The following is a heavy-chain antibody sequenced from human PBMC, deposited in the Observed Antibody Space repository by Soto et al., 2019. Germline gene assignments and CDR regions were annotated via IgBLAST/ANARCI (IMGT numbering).Heavy chain of an antibody. D-gene: IGHD1-1*01. CDR1: GASISGFY. Sequence: SETLPLTCTVSGASISGFYWSWIRKSAGKGLEWIGRIYATGTTDYNPSLKSRVMMSVDTSKKQFSLKLRSVTAADTAVYYCVRYGMKTVPDWCDPWYPAILVSVSS. CDR3: VRYGMKTVPDWCDP. J-gene: IGHJ5*02. CDR2: IYATGTT. V-gene: IGHV4-4*07.